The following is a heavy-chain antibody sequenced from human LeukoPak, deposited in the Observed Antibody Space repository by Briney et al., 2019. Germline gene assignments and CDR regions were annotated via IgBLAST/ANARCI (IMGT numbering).Heavy chain of an antibody. D-gene: IGHD7-27*01. CDR2: ISGSDEST. Sequence: GGSLRLSCAASGFTFSSYDMSWIRQAPGKGLEWVSEISGSDESTKYVDSVKGRFTISRDNSKNTLYLLLNSLRVDDTAAYYCANRRLGRGAFDIWGQGTMVTVSS. J-gene: IGHJ3*02. V-gene: IGHV3-23*01. CDR1: GFTFSSYD. CDR3: ANRRLGRGAFDI.